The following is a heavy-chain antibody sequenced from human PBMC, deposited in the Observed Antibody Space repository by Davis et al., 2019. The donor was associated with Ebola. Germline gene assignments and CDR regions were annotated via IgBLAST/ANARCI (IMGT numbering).Heavy chain of an antibody. CDR1: GFIFSTYV. Sequence: GESLKISCSASGFIFSTYVMSWVRQAPGKGLEWVSTYGTSADTYYADSVKGRFTISRDKATNSLYLQMNSLRPEDTALYYCAKDLVRFGGLWDAFDAWGQGTMVTVSS. CDR3: AKDLVRFGGLWDAFDA. CDR2: GTSADT. D-gene: IGHD3-10*01. V-gene: IGHV3-23*01. J-gene: IGHJ3*01.